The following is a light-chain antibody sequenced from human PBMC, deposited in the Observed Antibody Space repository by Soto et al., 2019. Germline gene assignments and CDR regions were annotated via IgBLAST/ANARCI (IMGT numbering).Light chain of an antibody. V-gene: IGKV3-15*01. Sequence: MMMTQSPATLSVSPGERVTLSCRTSHSVNSHVAWYQQKPGQAPRLLLHGASTRATGIPVRFSGSGFGTEFTLTISSLQSEDFAVYYCQQYKNWPLFGQGTRLDIK. CDR1: HSVNSH. CDR3: QQYKNWPL. CDR2: GAS. J-gene: IGKJ5*01.